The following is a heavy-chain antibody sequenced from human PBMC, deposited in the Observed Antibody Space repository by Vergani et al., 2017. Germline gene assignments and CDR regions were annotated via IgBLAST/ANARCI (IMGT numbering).Heavy chain of an antibody. J-gene: IGHJ6*02. Sequence: EVQLVESGGGLIQPGGSLRLSCAASGFTVSSNYMSWVRQAPGKGLEWVSVIYSGGSTYYADSVKGRFTISRDNSKNTLYLQMNSLRAEDTAVYYCARDSGQQWLERKEYYYYGMDVWGQGP. CDR1: GFTVSSNY. D-gene: IGHD6-19*01. V-gene: IGHV3-53*01. CDR3: ARDSGQQWLERKEYYYYGMDV. CDR2: IYSGGST.